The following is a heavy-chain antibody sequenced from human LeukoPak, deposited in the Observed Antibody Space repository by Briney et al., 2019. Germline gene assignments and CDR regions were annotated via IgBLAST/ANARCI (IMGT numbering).Heavy chain of an antibody. J-gene: IGHJ6*03. CDR1: GYTFTSYD. V-gene: IGHV1-8*03. CDR3: ARYRNYYYMDV. CDR2: MNPNSGNT. Sequence: GASVKVSCKASGYTFTSYDINWERQATGQGLEWMGWMNPNSGNTGYAQKFQGRVTITRNTSISTAYMELSSLRSEDTAVYYCARYRNYYYMDVWGKGTTVTVSS. D-gene: IGHD1-26*01.